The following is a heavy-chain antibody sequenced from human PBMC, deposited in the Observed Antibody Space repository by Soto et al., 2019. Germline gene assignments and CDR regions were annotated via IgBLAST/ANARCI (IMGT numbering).Heavy chain of an antibody. CDR2: VYYSGST. CDR3: ARHQYYYDSSGYTLDY. Sequence: SETLSLTFTVSGGSISSSTYYRGWIRHPPGKGLEWIGSVYYSGSTYYNPSLKSRVTISVDTSNNQFSLKLNSVTAADTAVYYCARHQYYYDSSGYTLDYWGQGTLVTVSS. CDR1: GGSISSSTYY. J-gene: IGHJ4*02. D-gene: IGHD3-22*01. V-gene: IGHV4-39*01.